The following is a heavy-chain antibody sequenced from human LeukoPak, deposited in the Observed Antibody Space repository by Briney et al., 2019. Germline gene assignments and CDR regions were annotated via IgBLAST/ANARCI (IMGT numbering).Heavy chain of an antibody. CDR1: GFTFSSYE. Sequence: GGSLRLSCAASGFTFSSYEMNWVRQAPGKGLEWVSYISSSGSTIYYADSVKGRCTISRDNAKNSLYLQMNSLRAEDTAVYYCARGRSGWYRNFDYWGQGTLVTVSS. CDR2: ISSSGSTI. CDR3: ARGRSGWYRNFDY. D-gene: IGHD6-19*01. V-gene: IGHV3-48*03. J-gene: IGHJ4*02.